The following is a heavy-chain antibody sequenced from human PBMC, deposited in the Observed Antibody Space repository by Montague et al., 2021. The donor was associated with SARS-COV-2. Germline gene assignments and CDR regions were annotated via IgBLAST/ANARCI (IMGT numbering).Heavy chain of an antibody. CDR2: IYHSGST. V-gene: IGHV4-4*02. CDR1: GGSISSSNW. CDR3: ARAGGDYYYHCYGMDV. J-gene: IGHJ6*02. Sequence: SETLSLTCAVSGGSISSSNWCSWVRQPPGKVLEWIGDIYHSGSTNYHPPLKSRVTITIDKTKNNFSLTLSSVTAADTAVYYCARAGGDYYYHCYGMDVWGQGTTVTVSS. D-gene: IGHD4-17*01.